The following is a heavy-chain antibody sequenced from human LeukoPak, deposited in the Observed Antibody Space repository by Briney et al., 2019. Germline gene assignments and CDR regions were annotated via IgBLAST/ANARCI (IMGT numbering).Heavy chain of an antibody. Sequence: GASVTVSCKASGYTFTSYGISWVRQAPGQGLEWMGWISAYNGNTNYAQKLQGRVTMTTDTSTSTAYMELRSLRSDDTAVYYCARGRITIFGVVIRYYYYYMDVWGKGTTVTVSS. V-gene: IGHV1-18*01. CDR1: GYTFTSYG. CDR3: ARGRITIFGVVIRYYYYYMDV. D-gene: IGHD3-3*01. J-gene: IGHJ6*03. CDR2: ISAYNGNT.